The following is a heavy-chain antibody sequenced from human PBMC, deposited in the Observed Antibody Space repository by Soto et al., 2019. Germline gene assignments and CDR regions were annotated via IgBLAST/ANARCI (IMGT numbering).Heavy chain of an antibody. J-gene: IGHJ6*02. CDR1: GFTFSDFG. D-gene: IGHD3-10*01. Sequence: HPGGSLRLSCVASGFTFSDFGMHWVRQGPGKGLEWLAVISEDAETDFHADSVKGRFTVSRDNFKETLYLQMNSLTTDDSGVYFCAKAPFRRPYYFYGMGVWGQGTTVTVSS. CDR2: ISEDAETD. CDR3: AKAPFRRPYYFYGMGV. V-gene: IGHV3-30*18.